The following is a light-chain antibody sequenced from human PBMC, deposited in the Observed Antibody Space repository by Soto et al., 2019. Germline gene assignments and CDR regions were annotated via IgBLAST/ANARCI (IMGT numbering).Light chain of an antibody. Sequence: DIVMTQSPDFLAVSLGERATINCKSSQSVLYSANNKDHLAWYQQRPRQPPKLVIYWASTRESGVPERFSGSGSGTLFTLSISSLQAEDVAVYYCQQYYTLPLTFGGGTKVDIK. CDR2: WAS. CDR3: QQYYTLPLT. J-gene: IGKJ4*01. CDR1: QSVLYSANNKDH. V-gene: IGKV4-1*01.